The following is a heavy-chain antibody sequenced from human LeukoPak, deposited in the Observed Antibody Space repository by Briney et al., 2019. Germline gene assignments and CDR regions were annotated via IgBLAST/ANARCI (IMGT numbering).Heavy chain of an antibody. Sequence: ASVKVSFKGSGYTFTSYDINWVRQAAGQGLEWMGWMNPNSGNTGYAQKFQGRVTMTRNTSISTAYMELSSLRSEDTAVYYCARVGPVPYYYGMDVWGQGTTVTVSS. V-gene: IGHV1-8*01. CDR2: MNPNSGNT. J-gene: IGHJ6*02. CDR3: ARVGPVPYYYGMDV. CDR1: GYTFTSYD. D-gene: IGHD1-14*01.